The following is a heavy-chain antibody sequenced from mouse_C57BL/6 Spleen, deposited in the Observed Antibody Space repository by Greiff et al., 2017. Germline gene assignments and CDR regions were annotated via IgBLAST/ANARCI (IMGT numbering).Heavy chain of an antibody. CDR1: GYTFTTYP. Sequence: QVQLQQSGAELVKPGASVKMSCKASGYTFTTYPIEWMKQNHGKSLEWIGNFHPYNDDTKYNEKFKGKATLTVEKSSSTVYLELSRLTSDDSAVYYCARGGFNGCSHWYLDVWGKGTTVTVSS. CDR2: FHPYNDDT. V-gene: IGHV1-47*01. CDR3: ARGGFNGCSHWYLDV. J-gene: IGHJ1*03. D-gene: IGHD1-1*01.